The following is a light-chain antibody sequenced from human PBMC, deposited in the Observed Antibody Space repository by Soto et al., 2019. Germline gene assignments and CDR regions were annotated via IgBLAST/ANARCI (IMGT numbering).Light chain of an antibody. CDR3: QSNDNSLSGAV. CDR1: SSNIGPNYD. CDR2: ANN. Sequence: QSVLTQPPSVSGAPGQRVTISCTWSSSNIGPNYDVHWYQQLPGTAPKLLIYANNNRPSGVPDRFSGSKSGTSASLAVTGLQAADEADYYCQSNDNSLSGAVFGGGTKLTVL. J-gene: IGLJ2*01. V-gene: IGLV1-40*01.